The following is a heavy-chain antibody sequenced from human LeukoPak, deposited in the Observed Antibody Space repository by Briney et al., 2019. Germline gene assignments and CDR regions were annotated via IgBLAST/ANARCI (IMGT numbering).Heavy chain of an antibody. D-gene: IGHD1-26*01. CDR1: GFTFSSYA. CDR3: AKDTGSGRYMDV. V-gene: IGHV3-30*04. Sequence: GGSLRLSCAASGFTFSSYAMHWVRQAPGKGLEWVAVISYDGSNKYYADSVKGRFIISRDNSKNTLDLQMNSLRAEDTAVYYCAKDTGSGRYMDVWGKGTTVTISS. CDR2: ISYDGSNK. J-gene: IGHJ6*03.